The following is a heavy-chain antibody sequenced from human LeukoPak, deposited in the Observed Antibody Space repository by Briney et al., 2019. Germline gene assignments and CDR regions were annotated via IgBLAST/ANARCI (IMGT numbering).Heavy chain of an antibody. D-gene: IGHD3-16*01. J-gene: IGHJ6*03. V-gene: IGHV1-69*06. CDR2: IIPIFGTA. CDR3: ARGLQYYYYMDV. CDR1: GGTFSSYA. Sequence: GASVKVSCTASGGTFSSYAISWVRQAPGQGLEWMGGIIPIFGTANYAQKFQGRVTITADKSTSTAYMELSSLRSEDTAVYYCARGLQYYYYMDVWGKGTTVTISS.